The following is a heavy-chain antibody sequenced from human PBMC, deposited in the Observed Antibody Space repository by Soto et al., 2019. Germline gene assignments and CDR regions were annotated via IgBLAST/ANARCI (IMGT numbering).Heavy chain of an antibody. CDR2: IYYSGST. V-gene: IGHV4-39*01. Sequence: SETLSLTCTVSAGSISSSTYYWGWIRQPPGKGREWIGYIYYSGSTYYNPSLKSRVTISVDTSKNQFSLKLSSVTAADTAVYYCARHTPAISISDHWGQGTLVTVSS. CDR3: ARHTPAISISDH. J-gene: IGHJ4*02. D-gene: IGHD2-15*01. CDR1: AGSISSSTYY.